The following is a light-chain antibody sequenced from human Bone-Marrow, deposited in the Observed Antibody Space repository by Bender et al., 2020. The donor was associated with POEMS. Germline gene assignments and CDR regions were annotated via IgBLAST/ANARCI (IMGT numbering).Light chain of an antibody. CDR2: EGS. J-gene: IGLJ2*01. Sequence: QSALTQPASVSGSPGQSITISCTGTSSDVGGYNYVSWYQQHPGKAPKLIIYEGSERPSGISNRFSGSESGNTASLTISGLQAEDEADYYCCSYANTNVLFGGGTKVTVL. CDR3: CSYANTNVL. CDR1: SSDVGGYNY. V-gene: IGLV2-23*01.